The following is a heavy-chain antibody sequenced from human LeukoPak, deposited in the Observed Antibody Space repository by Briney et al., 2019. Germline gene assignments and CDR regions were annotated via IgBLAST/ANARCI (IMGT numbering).Heavy chain of an antibody. J-gene: IGHJ4*02. D-gene: IGHD3-22*01. CDR2: IYYSGST. V-gene: IGHV4-59*01. Sequence: SETLSLTCTVSGGSISSYYWSWIRQPPGKGLEWIGYIYYSGSTNYNPSLKSRVTISVDASKNQFSLKLSSVTAADTAVYYCARGPPYYYDSSGYLYFDYWGQGTLVTVSS. CDR3: ARGPPYYYDSSGYLYFDY. CDR1: GGSISSYY.